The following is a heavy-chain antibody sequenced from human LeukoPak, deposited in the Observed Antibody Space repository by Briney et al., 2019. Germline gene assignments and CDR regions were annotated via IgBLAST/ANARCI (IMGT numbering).Heavy chain of an antibody. CDR1: GGSVSSSSYY. J-gene: IGHJ4*02. V-gene: IGHV4-39*07. D-gene: IGHD3-3*01. CDR3: ARVPITIFGVVTRKFDY. Sequence: PSETLSLTCTVSGGSVSSSSYYWSWIRQPPGKGLEWIGEINHSGSTNYNPSLESRVTISVDTSKNQFSLKLSSVTAADTAVYYCARVPITIFGVVTRKFDYWGQGTLVTVSS. CDR2: INHSGST.